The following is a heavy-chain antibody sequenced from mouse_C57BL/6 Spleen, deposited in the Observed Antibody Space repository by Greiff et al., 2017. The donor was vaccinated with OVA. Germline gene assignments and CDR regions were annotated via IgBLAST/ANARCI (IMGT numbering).Heavy chain of an antibody. V-gene: IGHV1-18*01. CDR1: GYTFTDYN. D-gene: IGHD1-1*01. J-gene: IGHJ3*01. CDR2: INPNNGGT. CDR3: AIYYYGSSSFAY. Sequence: VQLKQSGPELVKPGASVKIPCKASGYTFTDYNMDWVKQSHGKSLEWIGDINPNNGGTIYNQKFKGKATLTVDKSSSTAYMELRSLTSEDTAVYYCAIYYYGSSSFAYWGQGTLVTVSA.